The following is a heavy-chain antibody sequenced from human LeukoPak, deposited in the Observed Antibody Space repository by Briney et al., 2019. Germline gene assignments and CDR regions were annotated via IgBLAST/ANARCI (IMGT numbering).Heavy chain of an antibody. CDR1: GGSISSSSYY. CDR3: ARPMYSSSWYFDY. V-gene: IGHV4-39*01. CDR2: IYYSGST. J-gene: IGHJ4*02. Sequence: PSETLSLTCTVSGGSISSSSYYWGWIRQPPGKGLEWIGSIYYSGSTYYNPSLKSRVTISVDTSKNQFSLKLSSVTAADTAVYYCARPMYSSSWYFDYWGQGTLVTVSS. D-gene: IGHD6-13*01.